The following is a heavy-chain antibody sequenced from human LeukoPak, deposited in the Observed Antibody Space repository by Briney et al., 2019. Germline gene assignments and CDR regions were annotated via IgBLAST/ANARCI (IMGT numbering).Heavy chain of an antibody. D-gene: IGHD6-19*01. CDR3: ARKQWPRVPFDY. V-gene: IGHV4-39*07. Sequence: SETLSLTCTVSGGSISSSSYYWGWIRQPPGKGLEWIGSIYYSGSTYYNPSLKRRVTISVDTSKKQFSLKLSSVTAADTAVYYCARKQWPRVPFDYWGQGTLVTVSS. J-gene: IGHJ4*02. CDR1: GGSISSSSYY. CDR2: IYYSGST.